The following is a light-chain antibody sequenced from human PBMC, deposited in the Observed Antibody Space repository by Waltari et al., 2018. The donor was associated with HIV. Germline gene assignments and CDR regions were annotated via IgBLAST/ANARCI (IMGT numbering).Light chain of an antibody. CDR1: GSIDVTF. V-gene: IGKV3D-7*01. CDR3: QQDYNLPGT. CDR2: GAS. Sequence: TQSPATLALSLGATATLSCRDSGSIDVTFLSWHQQKPGQAPRLLIYGASTRVAGIPPRFSGSGSGTDFTLTISSLYPEDFAVYYCQQDYNLPGTFGQGTSVEIK. J-gene: IGKJ1*01.